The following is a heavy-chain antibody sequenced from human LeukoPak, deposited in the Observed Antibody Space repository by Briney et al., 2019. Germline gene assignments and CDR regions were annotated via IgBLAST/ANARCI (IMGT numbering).Heavy chain of an antibody. V-gene: IGHV3-23*01. CDR2: ISSSGGST. CDR3: AKDTHFDY. CDR1: GFTFSNFA. Sequence: PGGSLRLSCAASGFTFSNFAMSWVRQAPGKGLEWVSTISSSGGSTHYVDSVKGRFTISRDNSKNTLYLQMNSLRAEDTAVYCCAKDTHFDYWAREPWSPSPQ. J-gene: IGHJ4*02.